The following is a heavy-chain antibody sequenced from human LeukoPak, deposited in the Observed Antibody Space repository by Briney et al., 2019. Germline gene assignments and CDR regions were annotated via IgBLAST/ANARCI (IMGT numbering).Heavy chain of an antibody. Sequence: GGSLRLSCAASGFTFDDYAMHWVRQAPGKGLEWVSGISWNSGSIGYADSVKGRFTISRDNAKNSLYLQMNSLRAEDMALYYCAKDMAAAGTNPFDYWGQGTLVTVSS. V-gene: IGHV3-9*03. D-gene: IGHD6-13*01. CDR2: ISWNSGSI. CDR3: AKDMAAAGTNPFDY. CDR1: GFTFDDYA. J-gene: IGHJ4*02.